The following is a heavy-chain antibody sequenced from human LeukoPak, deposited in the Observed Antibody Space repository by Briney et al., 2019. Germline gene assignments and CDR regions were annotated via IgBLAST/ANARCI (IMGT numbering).Heavy chain of an antibody. CDR3: ASGSYYYGSGSSYYGMDA. Sequence: SETLSLTCAVYGGSFSGYYWNWIRQPPGKGLEWIGEINHSGSTNYNPSLKSRVTISVDTSKNQFSLKQSSVTAADTAVYYCASGSYYYGSGSSYYGMDAWGQGTTVTVSS. CDR1: GGSFSGYY. D-gene: IGHD3-10*01. V-gene: IGHV4-34*01. CDR2: INHSGST. J-gene: IGHJ6*02.